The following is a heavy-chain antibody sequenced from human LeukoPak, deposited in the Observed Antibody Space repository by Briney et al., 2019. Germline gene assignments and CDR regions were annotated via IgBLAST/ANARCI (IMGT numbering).Heavy chain of an antibody. CDR1: GFTFSSYS. Sequence: PGGSLRLSCAASGFTFSSYSMNWVRQAPGKGLEWVSSISSSSSYIYYADSVKGRFTISRDNAKNSLYLQMNSLRAEDTAVYYCARVALVGLPSLWFFDYWGQGTLVTVSS. J-gene: IGHJ4*02. CDR3: ARVALVGLPSLWFFDY. V-gene: IGHV3-21*01. CDR2: ISSSSSYI. D-gene: IGHD3-10*01.